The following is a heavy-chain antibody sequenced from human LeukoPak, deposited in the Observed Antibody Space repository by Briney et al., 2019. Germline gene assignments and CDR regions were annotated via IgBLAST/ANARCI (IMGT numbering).Heavy chain of an antibody. Sequence: ASVKVSCEASGYTFTSYYMHWVRQAPGQGLEWMGLINPTGGSTGYAQKFQGRVTMTRDMSTSTDYMELGSLGSEDTAIYYCARDNSVGDNAWWFDPWGQGTLVTVSS. CDR1: GYTFTSYY. V-gene: IGHV1-46*01. J-gene: IGHJ5*02. CDR2: INPTGGST. D-gene: IGHD1-26*01. CDR3: ARDNSVGDNAWWFDP.